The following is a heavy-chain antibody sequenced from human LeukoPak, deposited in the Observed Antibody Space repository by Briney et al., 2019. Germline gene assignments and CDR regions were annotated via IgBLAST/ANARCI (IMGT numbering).Heavy chain of an antibody. J-gene: IGHJ4*02. V-gene: IGHV3-30*18. Sequence: GSLRLSCAASGFTFSSYGMHWVRQAPGKGLEWVAVISYDGSNKYYADSVKGRFTISRDNSKNTLYLQMNSLRAEDTAVYYCAKDILAGTFSYFDYWGQGTLVTVSS. D-gene: IGHD3-9*01. CDR2: ISYDGSNK. CDR3: AKDILAGTFSYFDY. CDR1: GFTFSSYG.